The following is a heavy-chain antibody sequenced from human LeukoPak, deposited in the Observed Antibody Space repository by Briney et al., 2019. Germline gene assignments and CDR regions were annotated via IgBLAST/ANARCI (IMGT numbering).Heavy chain of an antibody. CDR2: VNHSGST. D-gene: IGHD2-2*02. V-gene: IGHV4-34*01. CDR3: ARDRYCSSTSCYTVNFDY. CDR1: GGSFSGYY. Sequence: PSETLSLTCAVYGGSFSGYYWSWIPKPPGKGLEWIREVNHSGSTNYNPSLKSRVTISVDTSKNQFSLKLSSVTAADTAVYYCARDRYCSSTSCYTVNFDYWGQGTLVTVSS. J-gene: IGHJ4*02.